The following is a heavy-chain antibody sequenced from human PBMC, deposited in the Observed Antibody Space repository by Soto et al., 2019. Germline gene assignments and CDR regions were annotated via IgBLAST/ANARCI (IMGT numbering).Heavy chain of an antibody. V-gene: IGHV3-15*07. D-gene: IGHD2-15*01. CDR3: ATGIVVVLAATLAF. CDR1: GFTFSNAW. Sequence: EVQLVESGGGLVKPGGSLRLSCAASGFTFSNAWMNWVRQAPGKGLEWVGRIKSKTDGGTTDYAAPVKGRFTISRDDSKNTLYLQMNSLKTEDTAVYYCATGIVVVLAATLAFWGQGTLVTVSS. CDR2: IKSKTDGGTT. J-gene: IGHJ4*02.